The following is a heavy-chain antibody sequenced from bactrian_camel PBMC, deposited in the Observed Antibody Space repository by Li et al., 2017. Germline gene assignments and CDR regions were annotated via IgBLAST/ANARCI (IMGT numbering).Heavy chain of an antibody. V-gene: IGHV3S1*01. J-gene: IGHJ6*01. Sequence: HVQLVESGGGLVQPGGSLRLSCAASGFTLSSYWMYWVRQAPGKGLEWVSGIASGGGSTYYADSVKGRFSISQDSAKNILYLQMHCLKPEDTAMYYCAVRLWGAGWCTPRFPADFDYWGQGTQVTV. CDR3: AVRLWGAGWCTPRFPADFDY. D-gene: IGHD6*01. CDR1: GFTLSSYW. CDR2: IASGGGST.